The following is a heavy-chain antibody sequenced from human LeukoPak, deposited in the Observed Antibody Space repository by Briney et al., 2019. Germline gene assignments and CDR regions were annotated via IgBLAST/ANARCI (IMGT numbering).Heavy chain of an antibody. CDR2: VSDSSDV. J-gene: IGHJ4*02. CDR3: ARDGLHTAYFDY. Sequence: GGSLRLSCAASGFTFSTYTMNWVRQAPGKGLEWVSTVSDSSDVHYSDSVKGRFTISGDNARNSLYLQMNSLRDEDTAVYYCARDGLHTAYFDYWGQGTLVTVSS. V-gene: IGHV3-48*02. D-gene: IGHD5-18*01. CDR1: GFTFSTYT.